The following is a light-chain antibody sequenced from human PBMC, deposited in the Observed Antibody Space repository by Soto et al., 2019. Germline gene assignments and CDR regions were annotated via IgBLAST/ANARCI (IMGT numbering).Light chain of an antibody. Sequence: QSVLTQPPSVSGAPGQRVTISCTGSSYNIGAGYDVHWYQQLPGTAPKLLIYGDNNRPSGVPDRFSGSKSGTSASLAITGLQAEDEADYYCQSYDSSLSAWVFGGGTKLTVL. J-gene: IGLJ3*02. CDR3: QSYDSSLSAWV. CDR2: GDN. CDR1: SYNIGAGYD. V-gene: IGLV1-40*01.